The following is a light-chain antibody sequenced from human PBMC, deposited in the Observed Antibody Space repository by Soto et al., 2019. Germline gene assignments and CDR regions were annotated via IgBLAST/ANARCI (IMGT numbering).Light chain of an antibody. V-gene: IGLV1-47*02. CDR2: SNN. J-gene: IGLJ3*02. CDR1: SSNIGSNF. CDR3: AAWDYSPSGLV. Sequence: QSVLTQAPSASGTPGQRVTISCSGSSSNIGSNFVFWYQQLPGAVPKLLIYSNNQRPSGVPDRFSGSKSGTSASLAVSGLRSEDDADYYGAAWDYSPSGLVLGGGTKLTVL.